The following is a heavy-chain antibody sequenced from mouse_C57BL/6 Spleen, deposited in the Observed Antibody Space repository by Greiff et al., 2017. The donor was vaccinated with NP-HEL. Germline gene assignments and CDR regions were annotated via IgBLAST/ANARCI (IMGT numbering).Heavy chain of an antibody. Sequence: EVQLVESGEGLVKPGGSLKLSCAASGFTFSSYAMSWVRQTPEKRLEWVAYISSGGDYIYYADTVKGRFTISRDNARNTLYLQMSSLKSEDTAMYYCTRDGELLGGLRAPFAYWGQGTLVTVSA. D-gene: IGHD2-4*01. CDR1: GFTFSSYA. CDR3: TRDGELLGGLRAPFAY. CDR2: ISSGGDYI. V-gene: IGHV5-9-1*02. J-gene: IGHJ3*01.